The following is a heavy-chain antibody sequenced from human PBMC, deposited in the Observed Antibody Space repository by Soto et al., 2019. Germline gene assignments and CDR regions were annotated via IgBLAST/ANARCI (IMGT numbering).Heavy chain of an antibody. Sequence: TLSLTCTVSGGSISSGGYYWSWIRQHPGKGLEWIGYIYYSGSTCYNPSLKSRVTISVDTSKNQFSLKLSSVTAADTAVYYCASITYYYDSSGPKGMDVWGQGTTVTV. CDR1: GGSISSGGYY. V-gene: IGHV4-31*03. CDR3: ASITYYYDSSGPKGMDV. J-gene: IGHJ6*02. CDR2: IYYSGST. D-gene: IGHD3-22*01.